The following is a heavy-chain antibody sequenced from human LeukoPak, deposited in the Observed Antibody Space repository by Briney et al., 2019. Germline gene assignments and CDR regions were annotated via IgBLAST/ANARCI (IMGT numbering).Heavy chain of an antibody. Sequence: GGSLRLPCAASGFTFSSYAMSWVRQAPGKGLEWVSAISGSGGSTYYADSVKGRFTISRDNSKNTLYLQMNSLRAEDTAVYYCAKVSCTNGVCPYYFDYWGQGTLVTVSS. CDR3: AKVSCTNGVCPYYFDY. CDR2: ISGSGGST. D-gene: IGHD2-8*01. J-gene: IGHJ4*02. CDR1: GFTFSSYA. V-gene: IGHV3-23*01.